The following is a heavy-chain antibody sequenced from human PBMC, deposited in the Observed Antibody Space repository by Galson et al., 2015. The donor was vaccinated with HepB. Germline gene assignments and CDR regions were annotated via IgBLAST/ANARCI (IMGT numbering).Heavy chain of an antibody. D-gene: IGHD3-10*01. CDR1: GYTFTSYG. CDR2: ISAYNGNT. J-gene: IGHJ4*02. CDR3: AGTSWGSGSYYPFDY. Sequence: SVKVSCKASGYTFTSYGISWVRQAPGQGLEWMGWISAYNGNTNYAQKLQGRVTMTTDTSTSTAYMELRSLRSDDTAVYYCAGTSWGSGSYYPFDYWGQGTLVTVSS. V-gene: IGHV1-18*01.